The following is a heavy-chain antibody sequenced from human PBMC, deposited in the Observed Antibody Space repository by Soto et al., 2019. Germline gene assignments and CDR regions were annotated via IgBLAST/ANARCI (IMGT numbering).Heavy chain of an antibody. Sequence: SETLSLTCAVYGGSFSGYYWSWIRQPPGKGLEWIGEINHSGSTNYNPSLKSRVTISVDTSKNQFSLKLSSVTAADTAVYYCARLKGELRYYYYYYMDVWGKGTTVTVSS. V-gene: IGHV4-34*01. D-gene: IGHD1-26*01. J-gene: IGHJ6*03. CDR1: GGSFSGYY. CDR3: ARLKGELRYYYYYYMDV. CDR2: INHSGST.